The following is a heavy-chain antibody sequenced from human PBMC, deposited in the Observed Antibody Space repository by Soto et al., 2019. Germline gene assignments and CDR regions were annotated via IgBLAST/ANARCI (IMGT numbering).Heavy chain of an antibody. D-gene: IGHD3-10*01. CDR1: GGSISGYY. J-gene: IGHJ4*02. Sequence: PSETLSLTCNVSGGSISGYYWSWIRQPPGKGLEWIGYVYDSGTTKYNPSLKSRVTISVDDSNNRFSLRLMSVTAADTAFYYCARSQAFGEVLDFWGQGTLVTVSS. CDR3: ARSQAFGEVLDF. V-gene: IGHV4-59*01. CDR2: VYDSGTT.